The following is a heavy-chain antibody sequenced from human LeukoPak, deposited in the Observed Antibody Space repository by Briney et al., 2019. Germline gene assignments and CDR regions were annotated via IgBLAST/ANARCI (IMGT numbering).Heavy chain of an antibody. CDR2: IYYSGST. CDR1: GGSISSYY. Sequence: SETLSLTCTVSGGSISSYYWSWIRQPPGKGLEWIGYIYYSGSTNYNPSLKSRVTISVDTSKNQFSLKLSSVTAADTAVYYCARDPVRLGASDIRGQGTMVTVSS. V-gene: IGHV4-59*01. J-gene: IGHJ3*02. CDR3: ARDPVRLGASDI. D-gene: IGHD1-1*01.